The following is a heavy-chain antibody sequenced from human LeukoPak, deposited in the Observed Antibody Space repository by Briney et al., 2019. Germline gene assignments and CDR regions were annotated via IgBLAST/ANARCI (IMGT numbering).Heavy chain of an antibody. Sequence: GGSLRLSCAASGFTFSSYGMHWVRQAPGKGLEWVAVISYDGSNKYYADSVKGRFTISRDNSKNTLYLQMNSLRAEDTAVYYCAKDRGRIAVAGTFDYWGQGTLVTVSS. D-gene: IGHD6-19*01. CDR1: GFTFSSYG. V-gene: IGHV3-30*18. CDR3: AKDRGRIAVAGTFDY. J-gene: IGHJ4*02. CDR2: ISYDGSNK.